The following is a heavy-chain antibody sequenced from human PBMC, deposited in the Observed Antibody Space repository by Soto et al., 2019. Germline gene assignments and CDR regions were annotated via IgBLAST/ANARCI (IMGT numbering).Heavy chain of an antibody. CDR2: IIPIFGTA. CDR1: GGTFSSYA. V-gene: IGHV1-69*13. D-gene: IGHD3-22*01. J-gene: IGHJ3*02. CDR3: ARDLYYYDSSGYNDAFDI. Sequence: SVKVSCKASGGTFSSYAISWVRQAPGQGLEWMGGIIPIFGTANYAQKFQGRVTITADESTSTAYMELSSLRSEDTAVYYCARDLYYYDSSGYNDAFDIWGQGTMVTVSS.